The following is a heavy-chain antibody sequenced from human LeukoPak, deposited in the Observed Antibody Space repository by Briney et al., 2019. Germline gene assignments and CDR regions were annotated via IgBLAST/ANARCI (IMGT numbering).Heavy chain of an antibody. Sequence: GGSLRLSCAASGLTFSNYWMSWVRQGPGKGLEWVANIKHDGSEKYYIDSVKGRFTISRDNAKNSVYLQMNRLRAEDTAVYYCARVRREMKRSLGRTTEYSYCYYMDVWGKGTTVTVSS. D-gene: IGHD1/OR15-1a*01. CDR3: ARVRREMKRSLGRTTEYSYCYYMDV. CDR2: IKHDGSEK. CDR1: GLTFSNYW. V-gene: IGHV3-7*01. J-gene: IGHJ6*03.